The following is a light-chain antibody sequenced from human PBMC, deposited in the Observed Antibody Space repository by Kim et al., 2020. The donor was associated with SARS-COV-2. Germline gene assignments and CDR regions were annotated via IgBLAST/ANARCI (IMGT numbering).Light chain of an antibody. J-gene: IGLJ2*01. CDR3: ATWDDSLAGPV. V-gene: IGLV1-47*01. CDR2: RND. Sequence: NYVSWYQPFQGMAPKLLVYRNDQRPSGVPDRFSASKSGTSASLAISGLRSEDEADYFCATWDDSLAGPVFGGGTQLTVL. CDR1: NY.